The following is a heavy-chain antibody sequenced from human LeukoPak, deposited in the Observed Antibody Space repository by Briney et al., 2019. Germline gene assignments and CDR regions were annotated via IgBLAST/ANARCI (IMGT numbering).Heavy chain of an antibody. CDR2: INAGNGNT. CDR1: GYTFTSYA. V-gene: IGHV1-3*01. D-gene: IGHD3-22*01. Sequence: GASVKVSCKASGYTFTSYAMHWVRQAPGQRLEWMGRINAGNGNTKYSQKFQGRVTITRDTSASTAYMELSSLRSEDTAVYYCARDNGITMIRGYFDYWGQGTLVTVSS. CDR3: ARDNGITMIRGYFDY. J-gene: IGHJ4*02.